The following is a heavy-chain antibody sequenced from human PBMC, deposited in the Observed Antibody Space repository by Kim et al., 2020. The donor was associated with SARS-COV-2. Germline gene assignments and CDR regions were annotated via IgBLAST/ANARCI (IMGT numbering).Heavy chain of an antibody. CDR2: IRSKANSYAT. Sequence: GGSLRLSCAASGFTFSGSAMHWVRQAPGKGLEWVGGIRSKANSYATAYAASGQVRFTISRDDSKTTAYLQMHSMKNTDMAEYYRTRVPGTTLAFWESFD. D-gene: IGHD1-1*01. J-gene: IGHJ3*02. CDR3: TRVPGTTLAFWESFD. CDR1: GFTFSGSA. V-gene: IGHV3-73*01.